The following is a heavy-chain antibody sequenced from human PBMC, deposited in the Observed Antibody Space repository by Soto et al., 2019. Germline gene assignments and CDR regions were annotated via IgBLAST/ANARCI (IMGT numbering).Heavy chain of an antibody. CDR1: GFTFSSYA. D-gene: IGHD3-22*01. CDR3: AKDPAYYYDSSGYYVDY. Sequence: GGSLRLSCAASGFTFSSYAMGWVRQAPGKGLEWVSAISGRGGSTYYADAVKGRFTISRDNAKNTLYLQMNSLRAEDTAVYYCAKDPAYYYDSSGYYVDYWGQGTLVTVSS. V-gene: IGHV3-23*01. J-gene: IGHJ4*02. CDR2: ISGRGGST.